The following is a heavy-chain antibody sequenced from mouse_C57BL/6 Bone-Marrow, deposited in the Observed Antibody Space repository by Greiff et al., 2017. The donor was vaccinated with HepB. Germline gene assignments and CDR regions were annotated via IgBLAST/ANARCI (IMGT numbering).Heavy chain of an antibody. Sequence: EVKLMESEGGLVQPGSSMKLSCTASGFTFSDYYMAWVRQVPEKGLEWVANINYDGSSTYYLDSLKSRFIISRDNAKNILYLQMSSLKSEDTATYYCARVYDEGVFAYWGQGTLVTVSA. CDR1: GFTFSDYY. CDR2: INYDGSST. J-gene: IGHJ3*01. D-gene: IGHD2-12*01. CDR3: ARVYDEGVFAY. V-gene: IGHV5-16*01.